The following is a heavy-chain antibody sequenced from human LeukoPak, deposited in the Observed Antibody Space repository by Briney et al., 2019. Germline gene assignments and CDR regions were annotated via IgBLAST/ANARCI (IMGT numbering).Heavy chain of an antibody. V-gene: IGHV3-74*01. Sequence: GALRLSCAASGFTFSSYWMHWVRQAPGKGLVWVSRINSDGSSTSYADSVKGRFTISRDNAKNTLYLQMNSLRAEDTAVYYCATASYDFWSGYVLPLYDYMDVWGKGTTVTVSS. D-gene: IGHD3-3*01. CDR2: INSDGSST. CDR1: GFTFSSYW. CDR3: ATASYDFWSGYVLPLYDYMDV. J-gene: IGHJ6*03.